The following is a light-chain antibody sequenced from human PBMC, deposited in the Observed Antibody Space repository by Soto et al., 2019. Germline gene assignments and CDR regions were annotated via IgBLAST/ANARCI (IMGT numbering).Light chain of an antibody. CDR2: KAS. CDR3: QQYSNSYT. CDR1: QSISSW. J-gene: IGKJ2*01. V-gene: IGKV1-5*03. Sequence: DIPMTQSPSTLSASVGDRVTITCRASQSISSWLAWYQQKPGKAPKLLIYKASSLESGVPSRFSGSASATDFTLTISSLQPDVFATYYCQQYSNSYTFGQGTKLEIK.